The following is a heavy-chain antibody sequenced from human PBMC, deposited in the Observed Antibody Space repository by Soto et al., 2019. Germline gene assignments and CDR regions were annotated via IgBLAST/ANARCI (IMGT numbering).Heavy chain of an antibody. Sequence: SETLSLTCTVSGGSISSSSYYWGWIRQPPGKGLEWIGSIYYSGSTYYNPSLKSRVTISVDTSKNQFSLKLSSVTAADTAVYYCARHMTLVRGVPHWFDPWGQGTLVTVSS. V-gene: IGHV4-39*01. CDR1: GGSISSSSYY. CDR3: ARHMTLVRGVPHWFDP. CDR2: IYYSGST. J-gene: IGHJ5*02. D-gene: IGHD3-10*01.